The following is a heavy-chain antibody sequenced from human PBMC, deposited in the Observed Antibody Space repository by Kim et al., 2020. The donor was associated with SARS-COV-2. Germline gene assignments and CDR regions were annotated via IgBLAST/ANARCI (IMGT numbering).Heavy chain of an antibody. CDR2: ISGSGGST. CDR1: GFTFSSYA. Sequence: GGSLRLSCAASGFTFSSYAMSWVRQAPGKGLEWVSAISGSGGSTYYADSVKGRFTISRDNSKNTLYLQMNSLRAEDTAVYYCAKHGYCSGGSCSYYFDYWGQGTLVTVSS. V-gene: IGHV3-23*01. CDR3: AKHGYCSGGSCSYYFDY. J-gene: IGHJ4*02. D-gene: IGHD2-15*01.